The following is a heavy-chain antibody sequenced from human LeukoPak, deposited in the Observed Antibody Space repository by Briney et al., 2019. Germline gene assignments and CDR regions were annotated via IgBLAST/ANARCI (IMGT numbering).Heavy chain of an antibody. V-gene: IGHV1-8*01. CDR2: MNPNSGNT. D-gene: IGHD2-15*01. J-gene: IGHJ4*02. CDR1: GYTFTSYD. CDR3: AVRGGSLYYFDY. Sequence: ASVKVSCKASGYTFTSYDINWVRQATGRGLEWMGWMNPNSGNTGYAQKFQGRVTMTRNTSISTAYMELSSLRSEDTAVYYCAVRGGSLYYFDYWGQGTLVTVSS.